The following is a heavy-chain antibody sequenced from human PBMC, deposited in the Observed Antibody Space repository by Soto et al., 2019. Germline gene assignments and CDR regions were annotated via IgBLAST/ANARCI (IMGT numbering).Heavy chain of an antibody. D-gene: IGHD6-6*01. J-gene: IGHJ4*02. Sequence: EVQLLESGGGLVQPGGSLRLSCAASGFTFRSYAMSWVSQAPGKGLEWVSGISGSSGSTYYADSVKGRFTISRDNSKNTRFLQMNSLRAEDTAMYYCAKDRESSTAPRGGCDYWGQGTLVTVSS. V-gene: IGHV3-23*01. CDR1: GFTFRSYA. CDR3: AKDRESSTAPRGGCDY. CDR2: ISGSSGST.